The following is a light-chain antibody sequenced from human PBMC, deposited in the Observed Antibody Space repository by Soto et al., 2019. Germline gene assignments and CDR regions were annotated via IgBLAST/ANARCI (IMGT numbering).Light chain of an antibody. CDR1: QSLSNN. V-gene: IGKV3-15*01. Sequence: EIVMTQSPATLSVSPGERATLSCRASQSLSNNLAWYPQKPGQAPRLLIYFTSTRATGIPARFSGSGSGTEFTLTISSLQSEDFAVYYCQQYNTWPLTFGGGTKVETK. CDR2: FTS. J-gene: IGKJ4*01. CDR3: QQYNTWPLT.